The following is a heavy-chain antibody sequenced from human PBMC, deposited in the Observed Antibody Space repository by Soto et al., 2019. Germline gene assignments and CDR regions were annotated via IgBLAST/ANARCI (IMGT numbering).Heavy chain of an antibody. CDR3: ARVGVTVTTTRDAIDY. Sequence: SETLSLTCAVYGGSFSGYYWSWIRQPPGKGLEWIGEINHSGSTNYNPSLKSRVTISVDTSKNQFSLKLSSVTAADTAVYYCARVGVTVTTTRDAIDYWGQGTLVTVSS. CDR1: GGSFSGYY. V-gene: IGHV4-34*01. CDR2: INHSGST. J-gene: IGHJ4*02. D-gene: IGHD4-17*01.